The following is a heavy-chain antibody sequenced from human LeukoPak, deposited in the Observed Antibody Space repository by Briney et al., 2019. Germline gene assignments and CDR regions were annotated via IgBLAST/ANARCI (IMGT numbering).Heavy chain of an antibody. V-gene: IGHV1-18*01. J-gene: IGHJ6*03. CDR3: ARETHSGYLPNYYYYYYMDV. D-gene: IGHD5-12*01. CDR2: ISAYNGNT. CDR1: GYTFTSYG. Sequence: ASVKVSCKASGYTFTSYGISGVRQAPGQGLEGMGWISAYNGNTNYAQKLQGRVTMTTDTSTSTAYMELRSLRSDDTAVYYCARETHSGYLPNYYYYYYMDVWGKGTTVTVSS.